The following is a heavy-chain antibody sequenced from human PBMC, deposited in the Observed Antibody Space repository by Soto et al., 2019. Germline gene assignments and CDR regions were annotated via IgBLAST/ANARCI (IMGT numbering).Heavy chain of an antibody. Sequence: QVQLVESGGGVVQPGGSLRLSCTTSGFTFNTYGVYWVRQAPGKGLEWVAIIWYDGSNEYYGDSVKGRFTISRDNSKNTLYLQMNSLRAEDTALYYCARGDCTGAYCYSWPFNYGVDVWGQGTTVTVSS. J-gene: IGHJ6*02. CDR3: ARGDCTGAYCYSWPFNYGVDV. D-gene: IGHD2-15*01. CDR2: IWYDGSNE. V-gene: IGHV3-33*08. CDR1: GFTFNTYG.